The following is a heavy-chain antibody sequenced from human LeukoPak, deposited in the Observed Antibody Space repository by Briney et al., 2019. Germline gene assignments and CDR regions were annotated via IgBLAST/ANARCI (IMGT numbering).Heavy chain of an antibody. V-gene: IGHV3-7*01. CDR1: GFTFSSYW. CDR2: INRDGREK. D-gene: IGHD2-2*01. CDR3: ARDDTHCISLICYDAFDF. J-gene: IGHJ3*01. Sequence: PGGSLCFSCAASGFTFSSYWMTWVRQAPGKGLMGLANINRDGREKNYVDPVKGRFTGSRDKAKTYLDLQMHSLRVADTALYDCARDDTHCISLICYDAFDFCGQGTMGSVSS.